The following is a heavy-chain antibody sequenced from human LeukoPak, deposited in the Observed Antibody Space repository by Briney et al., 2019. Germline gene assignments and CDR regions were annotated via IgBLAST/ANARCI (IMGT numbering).Heavy chain of an antibody. J-gene: IGHJ4*02. CDR1: GFSFEAYG. CDR2: ITWNSDDM. Sequence: GGSLRLSCAASGFSFEAYGMYWVRQAPGKGLEWVSGITWNSDDMAYADPVKGRFTISRDNAKNCLYLQMSSLTVEDTALYYCTRVTSWRTGFDYWGQGTLVAVSS. V-gene: IGHV3-9*01. CDR3: TRVTSWRTGFDY. D-gene: IGHD1-1*01.